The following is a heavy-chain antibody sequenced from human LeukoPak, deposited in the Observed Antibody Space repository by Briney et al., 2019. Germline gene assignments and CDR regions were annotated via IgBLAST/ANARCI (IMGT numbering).Heavy chain of an antibody. V-gene: IGHV3-7*01. Sequence: GGSLRLSCAASGFTFSSYWMSWVRQAPGKGLEWVANIKQDGSEKYYVDSVKGRFTISRDNAKNSLYLQMNSLRAEDTAVYYCARKMYSSGWYDGLDYWGQGTLVTVSS. CDR1: GFTFSSYW. D-gene: IGHD6-19*01. CDR3: ARKMYSSGWYDGLDY. CDR2: IKQDGSEK. J-gene: IGHJ4*02.